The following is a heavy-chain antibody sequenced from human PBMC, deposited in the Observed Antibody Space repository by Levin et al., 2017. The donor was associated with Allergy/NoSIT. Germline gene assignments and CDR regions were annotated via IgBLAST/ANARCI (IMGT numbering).Heavy chain of an antibody. Sequence: GGSLRLSCAASGFTFSSYSMNWVRQAPGKGLEWVSYISSSSSTIYYADSVKGRFTISRDNAKNSLYLQMNSLRDEVTAVYYCARDMVRGVFDAFDIWGQGTMVTVSS. CDR1: GFTFSSYS. CDR3: ARDMVRGVFDAFDI. D-gene: IGHD3-10*01. V-gene: IGHV3-48*02. J-gene: IGHJ3*02. CDR2: ISSSSSTI.